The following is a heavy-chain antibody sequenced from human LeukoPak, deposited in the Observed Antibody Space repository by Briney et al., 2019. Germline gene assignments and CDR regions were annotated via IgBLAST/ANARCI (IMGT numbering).Heavy chain of an antibody. Sequence: SQTLSLTCTVSGGSISSGGYYWSWIRQHPGKGLEWIGYIYYSGSTYYNPSLKSRVTISVDTSKNQFSLKLSSVTAADTAVYYCARDGGSGYGSMVIDYWGQGTLVTVSS. J-gene: IGHJ4*02. D-gene: IGHD5-12*01. CDR1: GGSISSGGYY. CDR2: IYYSGST. CDR3: ARDGGSGYGSMVIDY. V-gene: IGHV4-31*03.